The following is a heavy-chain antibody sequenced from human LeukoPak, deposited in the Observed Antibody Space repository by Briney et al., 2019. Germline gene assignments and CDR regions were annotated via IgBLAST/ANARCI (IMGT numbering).Heavy chain of an antibody. CDR3: AADNTGNPPYDP. Sequence: ASVKVSCKASGYTFTGYFMHWVRQAPGQGLEWMGWINVNSGATKYAQKFQGRVTMTRDTSVSTAYMDLSGLRPDDTAVYYCAADNTGNPPYDPWGRGTLVTVSS. J-gene: IGHJ5*02. D-gene: IGHD2-8*02. CDR2: INVNSGAT. CDR1: GYTFTGYF. V-gene: IGHV1-2*02.